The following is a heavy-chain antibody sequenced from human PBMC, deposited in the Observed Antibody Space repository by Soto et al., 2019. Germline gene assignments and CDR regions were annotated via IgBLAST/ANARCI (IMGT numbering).Heavy chain of an antibody. CDR3: ARALPLYCSSISCLWFDP. V-gene: IGHV4-30-2*01. Sequence: LQLQESGSGLVKPSQTLSLTCAVSGVSISSGGYSWSWIRQPPGKGLEWIGYIYHRGSTYYNPSLSSRVTISVDRSKNQFSLKLTSVTAADTAVYYCARALPLYCSSISCLWFDPWGQGTLVTVSS. CDR1: GVSISSGGYS. CDR2: IYHRGST. J-gene: IGHJ5*02. D-gene: IGHD2-2*01.